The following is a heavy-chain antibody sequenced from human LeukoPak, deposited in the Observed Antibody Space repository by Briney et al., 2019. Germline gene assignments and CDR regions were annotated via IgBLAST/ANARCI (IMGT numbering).Heavy chain of an antibody. Sequence: GGSLRLSCAASGFTFSSYGMHWVRQAPGKGLEWVAVISYDGSNKYYADSVKGRFTISRDNSKNTLYLQMNSLRAEDTAVYYCVKDLPYSSSWGTRFDPWGQGTLVTVSS. D-gene: IGHD6-13*01. V-gene: IGHV3-30*18. J-gene: IGHJ5*02. CDR2: ISYDGSNK. CDR3: VKDLPYSSSWGTRFDP. CDR1: GFTFSSYG.